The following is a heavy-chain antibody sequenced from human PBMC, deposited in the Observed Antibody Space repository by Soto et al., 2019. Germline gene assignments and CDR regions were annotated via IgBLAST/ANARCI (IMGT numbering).Heavy chain of an antibody. Sequence: GGSLRLSCAASGFNFGPAYMIWMRQAPGKRLEWVSFISGGSDYTNYADSVRGRFTISRDNDKSSLYLQMNSLRVDDTAVYYCANIHYGSLTYWGQGALVTVSS. V-gene: IGHV3-11*06. CDR3: ANIHYGSLTY. D-gene: IGHD4-17*01. CDR2: ISGGSDYT. CDR1: GFNFGPAY. J-gene: IGHJ4*02.